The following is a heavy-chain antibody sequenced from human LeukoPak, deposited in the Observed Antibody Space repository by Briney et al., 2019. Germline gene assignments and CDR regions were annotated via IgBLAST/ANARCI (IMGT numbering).Heavy chain of an antibody. J-gene: IGHJ4*02. CDR2: ISTYNGNT. CDR1: GYTFTKYG. Sequence: ASVKVSCKASGYTFTKYGITWVRQAPGQGLEWMGWISTYNGNTNYAQKLQGRVTMTTDTSTSTAYMELRSLISDDAAVYYCARGYDILTGYYPYWGQGTLVTVSS. V-gene: IGHV1-18*01. CDR3: ARGYDILTGYYPY. D-gene: IGHD3-9*01.